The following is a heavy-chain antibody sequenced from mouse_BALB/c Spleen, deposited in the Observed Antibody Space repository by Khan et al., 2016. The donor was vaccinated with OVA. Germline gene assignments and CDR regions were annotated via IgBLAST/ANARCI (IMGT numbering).Heavy chain of an antibody. Sequence: EVKLLESGPDLVKPSQSLSLTCTVTGCSITSGYAWHWIRQFPGNKLEWMAYIYFSGSINYNPSLKSRISVTRDTSKNQFFLQLNSVTSEDTATYYYTRDGNYMDYWGQGTSVTVSS. CDR2: IYFSGSI. J-gene: IGHJ4*01. CDR3: TRDGNYMDY. V-gene: IGHV3-1*02. D-gene: IGHD2-1*01. CDR1: GCSITSGYA.